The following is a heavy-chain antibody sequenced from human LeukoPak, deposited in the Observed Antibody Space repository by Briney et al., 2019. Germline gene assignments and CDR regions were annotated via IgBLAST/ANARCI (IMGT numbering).Heavy chain of an antibody. J-gene: IGHJ4*02. CDR1: GFTISSYA. CDR2: ISGSGGST. Sequence: TGGSLRLSCAASGFTISSYAMSWVRQAPGKGLEWVSVISGSGGSTYYADSVKGRFTISRDNSKNTLYLQMNSLRAEDTAVYYCARDDVRSSSLDYWGQGTLVTVSS. D-gene: IGHD6-13*01. CDR3: ARDDVRSSSLDY. V-gene: IGHV3-23*01.